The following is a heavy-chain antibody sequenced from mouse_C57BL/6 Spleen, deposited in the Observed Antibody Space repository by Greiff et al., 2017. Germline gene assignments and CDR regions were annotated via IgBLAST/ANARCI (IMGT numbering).Heavy chain of an antibody. D-gene: IGHD1-1*01. V-gene: IGHV1-4*01. J-gene: IGHJ4*01. CDR3: ARFDYGSSPYAMDY. Sequence: VKVVESGAELARPGASVKMSCKASGYTFTSYTMHWVKQRPGQGLEWIGYINPSSGYTKYNQKFKDKATLTADKSSSTAYMQLSSLTSEDSAVYYCARFDYGSSPYAMDYWGQGTSVTVSS. CDR1: GYTFTSYT. CDR2: INPSSGYT.